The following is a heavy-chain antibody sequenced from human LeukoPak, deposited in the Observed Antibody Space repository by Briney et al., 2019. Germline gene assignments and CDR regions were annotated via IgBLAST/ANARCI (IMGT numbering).Heavy chain of an antibody. CDR1: GDSISDYY. Sequence: SETLSLTCIVSGDSISDYYWTWIRQPPGRRLEWIGYIRYNGYTNYSPSLKSRVTISIDTSKNQFSLKLTSVTAADAAVYYCARGAIPLSGVIDFWGQGTLVTVSS. J-gene: IGHJ4*02. D-gene: IGHD2-8*01. V-gene: IGHV4-59*01. CDR2: IRYNGYT. CDR3: ARGAIPLSGVIDF.